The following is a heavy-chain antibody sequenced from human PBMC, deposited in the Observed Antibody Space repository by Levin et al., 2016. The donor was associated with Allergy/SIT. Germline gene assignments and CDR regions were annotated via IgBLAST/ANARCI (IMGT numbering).Heavy chain of an antibody. CDR2: ITWNSANI. V-gene: IGHV3-9*01. CDR1: GFTFEDYA. D-gene: IGHD6-13*01. Sequence: GGSLRLSCAASGFTFEDYAMHWVRQVPGKGLEWVSGITWNSANIGYRDSVKGRFTISRDNAKKSLYLQMNSLRPGDTAVYYCAKTLYTSTWSHYFDSWGQGTLVTVSS. J-gene: IGHJ4*02. CDR3: AKTLYTSTWSHYFDS.